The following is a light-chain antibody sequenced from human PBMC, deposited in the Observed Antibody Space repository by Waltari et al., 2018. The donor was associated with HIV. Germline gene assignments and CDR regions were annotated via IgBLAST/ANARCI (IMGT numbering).Light chain of an antibody. CDR2: EVS. Sequence: QSALTQPASVSGSPGQSITISCTGTSRDVGGYNYVSWYQQHPGKAPKLMIYEVSNRPSGVSNRFSGSKSGNTASLTISGLQAEDEADYYCSSYTSSSHLGVFGGGTKLTVL. CDR3: SSYTSSSHLGV. CDR1: SRDVGGYNY. V-gene: IGLV2-14*01. J-gene: IGLJ2*01.